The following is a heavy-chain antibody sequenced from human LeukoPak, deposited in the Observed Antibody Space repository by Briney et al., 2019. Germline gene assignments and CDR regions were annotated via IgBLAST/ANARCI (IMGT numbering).Heavy chain of an antibody. J-gene: IGHJ4*02. CDR3: AKKGYNWNDGFDY. Sequence: GESLKISCKGSGYSFTSYWIGWVRQMPGKGLEWMGIIYPGDSDTRYSPSFQGQVTVSADKSISTAYLQWSSLKASDTAMYYRAKKGYNWNDGFDYWGQGTLVTVSS. CDR1: GYSFTSYW. D-gene: IGHD1-20*01. V-gene: IGHV5-51*01. CDR2: IYPGDSDT.